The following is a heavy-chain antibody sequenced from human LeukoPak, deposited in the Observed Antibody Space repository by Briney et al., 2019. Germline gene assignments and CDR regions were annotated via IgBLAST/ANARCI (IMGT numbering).Heavy chain of an antibody. CDR3: ATLGGGDGY. D-gene: IGHD3-16*01. Sequence: GGSLRLSCAASGLTFSSSWMNWVRQAPGKGLEWVSGISHSGGTTDYADSVKGRFTISRDNSRNTLYVQMDSLRVEDTAIYYCATLGGGDGYCGQGTLVTVSS. V-gene: IGHV3-23*01. J-gene: IGHJ4*02. CDR1: GLTFSSSW. CDR2: ISHSGGTT.